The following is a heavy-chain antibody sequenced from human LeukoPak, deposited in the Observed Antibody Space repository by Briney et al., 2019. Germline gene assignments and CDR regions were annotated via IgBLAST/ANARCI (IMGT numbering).Heavy chain of an antibody. CDR2: SRNKASSYTT. Sequence: GGSLRLSCAASGFKFSDHYIDWVRQAPGKGLEWVGRSRNKASSYTTEYAASVEGRFTISRDVSESSLYLQMNSLRDEDTAVYYCARGHDLAKRSIDYWGQGTLVTVSS. V-gene: IGHV3-72*01. CDR3: ARGHDLAKRSIDY. CDR1: GFKFSDHY. J-gene: IGHJ4*02. D-gene: IGHD1-1*01.